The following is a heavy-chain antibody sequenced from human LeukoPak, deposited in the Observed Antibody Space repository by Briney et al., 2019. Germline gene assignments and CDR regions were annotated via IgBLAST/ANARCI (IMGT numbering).Heavy chain of an antibody. CDR1: GFTFSSYG. Sequence: GTSLRLSCAASGFTFSSYGMHWARQSPGKGLEWVAVIWYDGSNKYYADSVKGRFTISRDNSKNTLHLQMNSLRAEDTAVYYCARDSPYLDYWGQGTLVTVSS. J-gene: IGHJ4*02. CDR2: IWYDGSNK. V-gene: IGHV3-33*01. CDR3: ARDSPYLDY.